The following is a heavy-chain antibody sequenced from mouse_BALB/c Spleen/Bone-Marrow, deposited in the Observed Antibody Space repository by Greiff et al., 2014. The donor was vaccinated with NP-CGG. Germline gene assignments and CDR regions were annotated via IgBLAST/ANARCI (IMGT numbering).Heavy chain of an antibody. J-gene: IGHJ4*01. CDR2: INPGSGAT. CDR3: AREHGDY. CDR1: GYAFTNYL. V-gene: IGHV1-54*01. Sequence: VQLMESGAELVRPGTSVKVSCKASGYAFTNYLIEWVKQRPGQGLEWIGVINPGSGATDYNEKFKGKATLTADKSSSTAYMHLSSLTSDDSAFYFCAREHGDYWGQGTSVTVSS.